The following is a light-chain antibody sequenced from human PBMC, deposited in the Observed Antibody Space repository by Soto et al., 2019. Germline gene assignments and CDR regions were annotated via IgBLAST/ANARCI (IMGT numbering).Light chain of an antibody. V-gene: IGKV1-5*01. Sequence: DIQMTQSPSTLSASVGDRVTITCRASQSISSWLAWYQQKPGKAPKLLIYDASSLESGVPSRFSGSGSGTEFTFTISSLQPDDFATYYCQQYNSYPMYTFGQGTKLEIK. CDR3: QQYNSYPMYT. CDR1: QSISSW. CDR2: DAS. J-gene: IGKJ2*01.